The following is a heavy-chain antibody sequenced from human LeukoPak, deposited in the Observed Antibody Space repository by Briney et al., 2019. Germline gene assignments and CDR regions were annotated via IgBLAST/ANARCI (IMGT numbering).Heavy chain of an antibody. CDR1: GFTSSSYA. D-gene: IGHD5-12*01. Sequence: GRSLRLSCAASGFTSSSYAMHWVRQAPGKGLEWVAVISYDGSNKYYADSVKGRFTISRDNSKNTLYLQMNSLRAEDTAVYYCARDRLALAKLDYWGQGTLSPSPQ. CDR3: ARDRLALAKLDY. V-gene: IGHV3-30-3*01. CDR2: ISYDGSNK. J-gene: IGHJ4*02.